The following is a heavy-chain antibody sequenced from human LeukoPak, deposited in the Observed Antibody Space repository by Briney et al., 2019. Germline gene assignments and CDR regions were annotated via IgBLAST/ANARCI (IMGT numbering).Heavy chain of an antibody. CDR1: GFTFSSYG. D-gene: IGHD3-10*01. J-gene: IGHJ4*02. V-gene: IGHV3-23*01. Sequence: PGGSLRLSCAASGFTFSSYGMHWVRQAPGKGLEWVSGISSSGGSTYYADSVKGRFTISRDNSRNTLYLQMNSLRAEDTAVYYCARHLLWFGELSGGFDYWGQGTLVTVSS. CDR2: ISSSGGST. CDR3: ARHLLWFGELSGGFDY.